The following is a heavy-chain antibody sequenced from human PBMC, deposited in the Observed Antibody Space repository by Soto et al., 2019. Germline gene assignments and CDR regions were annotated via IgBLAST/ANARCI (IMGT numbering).Heavy chain of an antibody. Sequence: GASVKGACKASGGTFSSYPISWVRQAPGQGLEWMGGIIPIFGTANYAQKFQGRVTITADESTSTAYMELSSLRSEDTAVYYCARDKATMMLDAFDIWGQGTMVTVSS. CDR3: ARDKATMMLDAFDI. CDR2: IIPIFGTA. J-gene: IGHJ3*02. D-gene: IGHD3-22*01. CDR1: GGTFSSYP. V-gene: IGHV1-69*13.